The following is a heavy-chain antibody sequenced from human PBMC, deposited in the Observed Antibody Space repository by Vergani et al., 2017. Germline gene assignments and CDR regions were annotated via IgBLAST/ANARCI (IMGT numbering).Heavy chain of an antibody. D-gene: IGHD2-15*01. CDR2: IYYSGST. Sequence: QVQLQESGPGLVKPSQTLSLTCTVPGGSISSYYWSWIRQPPGKGLEWIGYIYYSGSTNYNPSLKSRVTISVDTSKNQFSLKLSSVTAADTAVYYCARSGAGYFFDYWGQGTLVTVSS. CDR1: GGSISSYY. J-gene: IGHJ4*02. V-gene: IGHV4-59*01. CDR3: ARSGAGYFFDY.